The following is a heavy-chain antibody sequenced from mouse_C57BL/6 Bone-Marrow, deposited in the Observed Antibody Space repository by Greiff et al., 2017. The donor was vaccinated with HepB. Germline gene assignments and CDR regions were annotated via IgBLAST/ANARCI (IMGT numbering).Heavy chain of an antibody. CDR3: ASDYYGSTMDY. D-gene: IGHD1-1*01. J-gene: IGHJ4*01. V-gene: IGHV1-52*01. Sequence: QVQLKQPGAELVRPGSSVKLSCKASGYTFTSYWMHWVKQRPIQGLEWIGNIDPSDSETHYNQKFKDKATLNVDKSSSTAYMQLSSLTSEDSAVYYCASDYYGSTMDYWGQGTSVTVSS. CDR1: GYTFTSYW. CDR2: IDPSDSET.